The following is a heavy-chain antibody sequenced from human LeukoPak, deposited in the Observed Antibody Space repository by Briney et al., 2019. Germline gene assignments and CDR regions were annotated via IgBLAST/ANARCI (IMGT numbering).Heavy chain of an antibody. CDR2: IYYSGST. Sequence: KPSETLSLTCAVSGGSISSYYWSWIRQPPGKGLEWIGYIYYSGSTNYNPSLKSRVTISVDTSKNQFSLKLSSVTAADTAVYYCARALRPDYYYYMDVWGKGTTVTVSS. V-gene: IGHV4-59*01. CDR3: ARALRPDYYYYMDV. J-gene: IGHJ6*03. CDR1: GGSISSYY.